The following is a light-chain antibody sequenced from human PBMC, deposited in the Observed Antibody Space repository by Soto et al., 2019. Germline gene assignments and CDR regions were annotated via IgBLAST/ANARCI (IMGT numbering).Light chain of an antibody. CDR3: QSYDNSLNHVV. CDR1: SSNIGSFYD. V-gene: IGLV1-40*01. J-gene: IGLJ2*01. CDR2: GDN. Sequence: QAAVTQPPSVSGAPGQRVTIPCTGSSSNIGSFYDVHWYQQLPGTVPKLLIYGDNNRPSGVPDRFSGSKSGTAASLAITGLQAEDEADYYCQSYDNSLNHVVFGGGTKLTVL.